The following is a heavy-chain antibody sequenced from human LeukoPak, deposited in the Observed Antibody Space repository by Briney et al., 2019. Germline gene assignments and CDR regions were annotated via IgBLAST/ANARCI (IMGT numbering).Heavy chain of an antibody. D-gene: IGHD2-2*01. CDR2: ISGYNGNT. CDR3: ARGCSSTTCYLLDY. CDR1: GYTFTDYG. J-gene: IGHJ4*02. Sequence: ASVKVSCKASGYTFTDYGIGRVRQAPGQGLEWMGWISGYNGNTNYAQNLQGRVTMTTDTSTSTAYMELRSLRSDDTAFYYCARGCSSTTCYLLDYWGQGTLVTVSS. V-gene: IGHV1-18*01.